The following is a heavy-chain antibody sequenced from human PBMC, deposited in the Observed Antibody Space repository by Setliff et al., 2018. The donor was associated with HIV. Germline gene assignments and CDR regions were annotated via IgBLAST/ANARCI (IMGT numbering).Heavy chain of an antibody. V-gene: IGHV4-61*02. D-gene: IGHD3-16*02. Sequence: SETLSLTCTVSGGSISSGSYYWSWIRQPAGKGLEWIGRIHTSGSTNYNPSLKSRVTISLDTSKNQFSLKLSSETAADTAVYYCAREGNYIWGNYHYTLGYWGQGTLVTVSS. CDR2: IHTSGST. CDR1: GGSISSGSYY. CDR3: AREGNYIWGNYHYTLGY. J-gene: IGHJ4*02.